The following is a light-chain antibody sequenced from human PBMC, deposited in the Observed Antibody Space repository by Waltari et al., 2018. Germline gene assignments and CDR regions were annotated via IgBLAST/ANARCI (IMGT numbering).Light chain of an antibody. CDR3: CAYTGSVWV. CDR2: DVS. Sequence: QSALTQPASVSGSPGQSIPMSCTGTSSDIGSQKYVSWYQQHPGKAPKLMNYDVSERPSGVSNRFSGSTSVNTASLPTSGLQADDEADYYCCAYTGSVWVFGGGTKLTVL. J-gene: IGLJ3*02. CDR1: SSDIGSQKY. V-gene: IGLV2-14*03.